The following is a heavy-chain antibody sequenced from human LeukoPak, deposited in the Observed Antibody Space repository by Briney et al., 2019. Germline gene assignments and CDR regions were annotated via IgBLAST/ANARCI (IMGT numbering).Heavy chain of an antibody. CDR1: GYTFTSYG. CDR2: ISAYNGNT. V-gene: IGHV1-18*01. CDR3: ARDGYCSGGSRPRGYYYGMDV. J-gene: IGHJ6*02. D-gene: IGHD2-15*01. Sequence: GASVKVSCKASGYTFTSYGISWVRQAPGQGLEWMGWISAYNGNTNYAQELQGRVTMTTDTSTSTAYMELRSLRSDDTAVYCCARDGYCSGGSRPRGYYYGMDVWGQGTTVTVSS.